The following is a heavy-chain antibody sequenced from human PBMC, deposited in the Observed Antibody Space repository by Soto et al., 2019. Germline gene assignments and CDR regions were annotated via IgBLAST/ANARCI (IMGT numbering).Heavy chain of an antibody. CDR2: IDNSGGIT. CDR3: XXXXXXXXXXXDC. V-gene: IGHV3-23*05. CDR1: GFTFSTYA. Sequence: EVQLLESGGGLVQPGGSLRLSCAASGFTFSTYAMSWVRQAPGKGLEWVSTIDNSGGITYYADSVKGRFTISRDNSKXXXXXXXXXXXXXXXXXXXXXXXXXXXXXXXDCWGQGTLVTVSS. J-gene: IGHJ4*02.